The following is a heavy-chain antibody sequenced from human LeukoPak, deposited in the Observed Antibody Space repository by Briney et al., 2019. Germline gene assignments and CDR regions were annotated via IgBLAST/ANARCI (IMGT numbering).Heavy chain of an antibody. CDR3: ARGKSGDLFFDY. J-gene: IGHJ4*02. Sequence: SETLSLTCAVSGGXISSGGYSWSWIRQPPGKGLEWIGYIYHSGSTYYNPSLKSRVTISVDRSKNQFSLKLSSVTAADTAVYYCARGKSGDLFFDYWGQGTLVTVSS. V-gene: IGHV4-30-2*01. D-gene: IGHD7-27*01. CDR1: GGXISSGGYS. CDR2: IYHSGST.